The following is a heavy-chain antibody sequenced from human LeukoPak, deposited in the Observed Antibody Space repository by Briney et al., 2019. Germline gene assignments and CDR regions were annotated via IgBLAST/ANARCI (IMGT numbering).Heavy chain of an antibody. Sequence: SETLSLTCAVYGGSFSGYYWSWIRQPPGKGLEWIGEINHSGSTNYNPSLKSRVTISVDTSKNQFSLKLSSVTAADTAVYYCARGEYYYDSSGYHRRPYYFDYWGQGTLVTVSS. D-gene: IGHD3-22*01. CDR3: ARGEYYYDSSGYHRRPYYFDY. CDR1: GGSFSGYY. J-gene: IGHJ4*02. V-gene: IGHV4-34*01. CDR2: INHSGST.